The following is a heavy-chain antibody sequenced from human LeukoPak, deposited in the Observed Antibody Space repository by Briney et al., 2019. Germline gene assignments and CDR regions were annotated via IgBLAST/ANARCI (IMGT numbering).Heavy chain of an antibody. CDR1: GFTFSRFA. CDR2: ISGRGDYT. J-gene: IGHJ2*01. CDR3: AKGDIAGGTSWHFDL. Sequence: PGGSLRLSCAASGFTFSRFAMSWVRQAPGKGLEWVSSISGRGDYTYFANSVKGRFTISRDNSENTLYLQMKSLRADDTAVYYCAKGDIAGGTSWHFDLWGRGTLVAASS. V-gene: IGHV3-23*01. D-gene: IGHD1-26*01.